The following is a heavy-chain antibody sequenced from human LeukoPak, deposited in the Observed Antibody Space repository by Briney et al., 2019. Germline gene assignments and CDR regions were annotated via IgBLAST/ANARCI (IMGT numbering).Heavy chain of an antibody. CDR3: ARRGENDAFDI. V-gene: IGHV1-69*04. Sequence: GASVKVSCKASGGTFSSYAISWVRQAPGQGLEWMGRIIPILGIANYAQKFQGRVTITADKSTSTAYMELSSLRSEDTAVYYCARRGENDAFDIWGQGTMVTVSS. D-gene: IGHD3-10*01. J-gene: IGHJ3*02. CDR1: GGTFSSYA. CDR2: IIPILGIA.